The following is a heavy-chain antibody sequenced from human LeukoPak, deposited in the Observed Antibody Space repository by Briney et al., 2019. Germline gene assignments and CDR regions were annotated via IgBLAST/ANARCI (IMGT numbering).Heavy chain of an antibody. CDR1: GYTFTSYY. D-gene: IGHD1-26*01. Sequence: ASVKVSCKASGYTFTSYYMHWVRQAPGQGHEWMGIINPSGGSTSYAQKFQGRVTMTRDTSTSTVYMELSSLRSEDTAVYYCARANVVGATTDAFDIWGQGTMVTVSS. CDR3: ARANVVGATTDAFDI. V-gene: IGHV1-46*01. J-gene: IGHJ3*02. CDR2: INPSGGST.